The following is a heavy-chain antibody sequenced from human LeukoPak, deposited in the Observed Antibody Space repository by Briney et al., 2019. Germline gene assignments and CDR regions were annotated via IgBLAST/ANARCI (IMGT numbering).Heavy chain of an antibody. J-gene: IGHJ4*02. Sequence: PSETLSLTCTVSGGSISSSSYYWGWIRQPPGKGLEWIGSIYYSGSTYYNPSLKSRVTISVDTSKNQFSLKLSSVTAADTAVYYCARDGIGWYEHYFDYWGQGTLVTVSS. CDR2: IYYSGST. CDR1: GGSISSSSYY. CDR3: ARDGIGWYEHYFDY. V-gene: IGHV4-39*07. D-gene: IGHD6-19*01.